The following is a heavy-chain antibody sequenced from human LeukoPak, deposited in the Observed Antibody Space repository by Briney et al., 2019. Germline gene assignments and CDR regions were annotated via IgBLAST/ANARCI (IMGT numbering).Heavy chain of an antibody. CDR1: GYSFATYW. Sequence: GESLKISCKGSGYSFATYWIGWVRQMPGKGLEWMGIIYPGDSDTRYSPSFQGQVTISADKSINIAYLQWSSLKASDTAMYYCARHEPYYYDSSGYPPFDYWGQGTLVTVSS. CDR3: ARHEPYYYDSSGYPPFDY. CDR2: IYPGDSDT. J-gene: IGHJ4*02. V-gene: IGHV5-51*01. D-gene: IGHD3-22*01.